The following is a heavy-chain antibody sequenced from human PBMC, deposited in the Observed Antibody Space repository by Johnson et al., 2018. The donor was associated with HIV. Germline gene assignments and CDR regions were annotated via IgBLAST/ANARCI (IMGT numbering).Heavy chain of an antibody. J-gene: IGHJ3*02. CDR1: GFTFDDYA. CDR3: ARDQEWELRLTWGGDPFDI. D-gene: IGHD1-26*01. V-gene: IGHV3-9*01. Sequence: VQLVESGGGSVQPGRSLRLSCAASGFTFDDYAMHWVRQAPGKGLEWVSGISWNSGSIGHADSVKGRFTISRDNAEKSLYLQMNSLRAEDTAVYYCARDQEWELRLTWGGDPFDIWGQGTMVTVSS. CDR2: ISWNSGSI.